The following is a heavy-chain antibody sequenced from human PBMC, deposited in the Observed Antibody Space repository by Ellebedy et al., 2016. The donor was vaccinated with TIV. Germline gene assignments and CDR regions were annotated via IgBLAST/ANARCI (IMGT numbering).Heavy chain of an antibody. CDR1: GFMFNTYA. Sequence: GESLKISCTASGFMFNTYAMSWVRQAPGKGLEWVSGIISTGGITYYADSVKGRFTISRDNSKNTLYLQMNSLRAEDTAVYYCAKDWGQGGVFYFDYWGRGTLVTVSS. CDR2: IISTGGIT. D-gene: IGHD3-16*01. CDR3: AKDWGQGGVFYFDY. V-gene: IGHV3-23*01. J-gene: IGHJ4*02.